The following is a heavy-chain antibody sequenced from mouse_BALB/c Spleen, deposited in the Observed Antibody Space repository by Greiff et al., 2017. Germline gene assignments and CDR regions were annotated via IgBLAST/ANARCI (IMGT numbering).Heavy chain of an antibody. J-gene: IGHJ1*01. CDR3: ARGNWDWYFDV. D-gene: IGHD4-1*01. CDR2: IYPGDGDT. CDR1: GYAFSSSW. V-gene: IGHV1-82*01. Sequence: QVQLQQSGPELVKPGASVKISCKASGYAFSSSWMNWVKQRPGQGLEWIGRIYPGDGDTNYNGKFKGKATLTADKSSSTAYMQLSSLTSVDSAVYFCARGNWDWYFDVWGAGTTVTVSS.